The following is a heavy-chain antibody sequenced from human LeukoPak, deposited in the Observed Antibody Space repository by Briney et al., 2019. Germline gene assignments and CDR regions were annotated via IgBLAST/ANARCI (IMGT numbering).Heavy chain of an antibody. J-gene: IGHJ4*02. V-gene: IGHV4-39*01. CDR2: IYYGGRT. CDR1: GGYISSTSYF. Sequence: PSETLSLTCTVSGGYISSTSYFWGWVRQPPGEGLEWIVSIYYGGRTYYNPSLKSRVTVSVDTSKNHISLTVRSVTAADTAVYYCARQIPDERGYYQYYFDYGGQGTLVTVS. CDR3: ARQIPDERGYYQYYFDY. D-gene: IGHD3-22*01.